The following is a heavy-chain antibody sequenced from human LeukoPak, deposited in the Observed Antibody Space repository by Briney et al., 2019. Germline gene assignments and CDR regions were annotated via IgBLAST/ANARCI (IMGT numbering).Heavy chain of an antibody. Sequence: GGSLRLSCAASGFTFSSYAMHWVRQAPGKGLEWVAVISYDGSNKYYADSVKGRFTISRDNSKNTLHLQMNSLRAEDTAVYYCARWGKSTMVRGEDFDYWGQGTLVTVSS. V-gene: IGHV3-30*04. D-gene: IGHD3-10*01. J-gene: IGHJ4*02. CDR2: ISYDGSNK. CDR3: ARWGKSTMVRGEDFDY. CDR1: GFTFSSYA.